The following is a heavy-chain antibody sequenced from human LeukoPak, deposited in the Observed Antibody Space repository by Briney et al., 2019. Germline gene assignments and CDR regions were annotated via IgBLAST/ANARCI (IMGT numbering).Heavy chain of an antibody. V-gene: IGHV4-39*07. CDR2: INHSGST. CDR1: GGSISSSSYY. J-gene: IGHJ4*02. D-gene: IGHD3-22*01. Sequence: SETLSLTCTVSGGSISSSSYYWGWIRQPPGKGLEWIGEINHSGSTNYNPSLKSRVTISVDTSKNQFSLKLSSVTAADTAVYYCARGLYYYDSSGYGYYFDYWGQGTLVTVSS. CDR3: ARGLYYYDSSGYGYYFDY.